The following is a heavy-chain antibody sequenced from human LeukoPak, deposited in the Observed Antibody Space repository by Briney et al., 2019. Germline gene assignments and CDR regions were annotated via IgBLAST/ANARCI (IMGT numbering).Heavy chain of an antibody. D-gene: IGHD3-22*01. CDR2: MNPNSGNT. CDR3: ATDAGDSSGYYSVYFDY. Sequence: ASVKVSCKASGYTFTSYDINWVRQATGQGLEWMGWMNPNSGNTGYAQKFQGRVTMTEDTSTDTAYMELSSLRSEDTAVYYCATDAGDSSGYYSVYFDYWGQGTLVTVSS. J-gene: IGHJ4*02. V-gene: IGHV1-8*01. CDR1: GYTFTSYD.